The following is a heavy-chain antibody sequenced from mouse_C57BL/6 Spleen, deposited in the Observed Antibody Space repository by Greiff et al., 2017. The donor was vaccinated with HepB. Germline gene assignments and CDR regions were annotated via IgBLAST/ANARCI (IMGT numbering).Heavy chain of an antibody. J-gene: IGHJ2*01. CDR3: ARAGTGTDY. V-gene: IGHV3-6*01. CDR2: ISYDGSN. CDR1: GYSITSGYY. Sequence: VQLKESGPGLVKPSQSLSLTCSVTGYSITSGYYWNWIRQFPGNKLEWMGYISYDGSNNYNPSLKNRNSITRDTSKNQFFLKLNSVTTEDTATYYCARAGTGTDYWGQGTTLTVSS. D-gene: IGHD4-1*01.